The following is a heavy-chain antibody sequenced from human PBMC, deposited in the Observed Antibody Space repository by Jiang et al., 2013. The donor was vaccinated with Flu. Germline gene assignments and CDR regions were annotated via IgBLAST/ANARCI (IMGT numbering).Heavy chain of an antibody. Sequence: GYTFTSYAMNWVRQAPGQGLEWMGWINTNTGNPTYAQGFTGRFVFSLDTSVSTAYLQISSLKAEDTAVYYCAKAGLRSLQTYYYGMDVWGQGTTVTVSS. CDR1: GYTFTSYA. V-gene: IGHV7-4-1*02. CDR2: INTNTGNP. D-gene: IGHD4-17*01. J-gene: IGHJ6*02. CDR3: AKAGLRSLQTYYYGMDV.